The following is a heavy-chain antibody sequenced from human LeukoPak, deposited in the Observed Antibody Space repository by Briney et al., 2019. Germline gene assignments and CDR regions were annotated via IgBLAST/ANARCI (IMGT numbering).Heavy chain of an antibody. CDR3: AREYNWFDP. CDR1: GDSISAYY. J-gene: IGHJ5*02. Sequence: PSETLSLTCTVSGDSISAYYWTWIRQPPGKGLEWIGYISYSGGNNYNASLKSRVTISLDTFKNQFSLKLTSVTAADTAMYYCAREYNWFDPWGQGTLVTVSS. CDR2: ISYSGGN. V-gene: IGHV4-59*01.